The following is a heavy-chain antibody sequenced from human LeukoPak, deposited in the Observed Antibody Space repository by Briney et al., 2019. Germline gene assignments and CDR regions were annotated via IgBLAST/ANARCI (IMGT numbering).Heavy chain of an antibody. D-gene: IGHD6-6*01. CDR1: GGSISSYY. CDR2: IYYSGST. CDR3: ARGPYSSSVRAFDI. Sequence: SETLSLTCTVSGGSISSYYWSWIRQPPGKGLEWIGYIYYSGSTNYNPSLKSRVTISVDTPKNQFSLKLSSVTAADTAVYYCARGPYSSSVRAFDIWGQGTMVTVSS. J-gene: IGHJ3*02. V-gene: IGHV4-59*01.